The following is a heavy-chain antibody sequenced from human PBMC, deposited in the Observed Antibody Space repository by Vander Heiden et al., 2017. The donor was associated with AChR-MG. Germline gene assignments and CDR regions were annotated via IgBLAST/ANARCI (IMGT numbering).Heavy chain of an antibody. V-gene: IGHV1-69*01. J-gene: IGHJ4*02. D-gene: IGHD2-2*01. CDR3: ARAGYIVVVPAAYHYFDY. CDR1: GGTFSSYA. Sequence: QVQLVQSGAAVKKPGSSVTVSCKASGGTFSSYAISWVRQAPGQGLEWMGGIIPIFGTANYAQKFQGRVTITADESTSTAYMELSSLRSEDTAVYYCARAGYIVVVPAAYHYFDYWGQGTLVTVSS. CDR2: IIPIFGTA.